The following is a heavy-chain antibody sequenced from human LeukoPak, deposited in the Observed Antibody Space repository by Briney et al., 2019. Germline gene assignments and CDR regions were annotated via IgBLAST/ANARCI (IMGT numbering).Heavy chain of an antibody. CDR1: GGSISSGGYY. J-gene: IGHJ4*02. V-gene: IGHV4-30-2*01. D-gene: IGHD6-13*01. CDR2: IYHSGST. CDR3: ARHGAAAGKVGYFDH. Sequence: SETLSLTCTVSGGSISSGGYYWSWIRQPPGKGLEWIGYIYHSGSTYYNPSLKSRVTISVDTSKNQFSLKLSSVTAADTAVYYCARHGAAAGKVGYFDHWGQGTLVTVSS.